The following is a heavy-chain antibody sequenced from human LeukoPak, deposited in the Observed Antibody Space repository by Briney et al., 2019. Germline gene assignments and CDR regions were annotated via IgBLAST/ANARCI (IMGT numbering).Heavy chain of an antibody. D-gene: IGHD2-2*01. J-gene: IGHJ5*02. CDR1: GGSISTSAFY. CDR2: IYDSGNE. V-gene: IGHV4-39*02. Sequence: SETLSLTCTVSGGSISTSAFYWGWIRQPPGKGLEWIGSIYDSGNEFYNPSLKSRVTISADTSKNQFSLKLSSVTAADTAVYYCARDLSAIVVVPAAPGVFDPWGQGTLVTVSS. CDR3: ARDLSAIVVVPAAPGVFDP.